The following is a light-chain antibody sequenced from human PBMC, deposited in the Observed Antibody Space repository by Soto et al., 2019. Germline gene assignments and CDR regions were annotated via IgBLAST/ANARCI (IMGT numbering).Light chain of an antibody. J-gene: IGKJ4*01. CDR3: QQRSNWPRT. CDR1: QSVSSH. V-gene: IGKV3-11*01. Sequence: EIVLTQSPATLSLSPGERATLSCRASQSVSSHLARYQQKPGQAPRLLIYDASNRATAIPARFSGSGSGADFTLTISSLEPEDCAFYYCQQRSNWPRTVGGGTKVEIK. CDR2: DAS.